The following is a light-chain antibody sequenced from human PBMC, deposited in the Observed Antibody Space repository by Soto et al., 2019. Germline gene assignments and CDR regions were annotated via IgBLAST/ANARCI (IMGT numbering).Light chain of an antibody. J-gene: IGLJ2*01. Sequence: QSALTQPASVSGSPGQSITISCTGTSSDIGSYNHVSWYQQHPGKAPKLIIYDVNKRPSGVSNRFSGSKSGNTASLTISGLQAEDEADYWCYAYGTSNTLAFGGGTKLTVL. CDR2: DVN. V-gene: IGLV2-23*02. CDR3: YAYGTSNTLA. CDR1: SSDIGSYNH.